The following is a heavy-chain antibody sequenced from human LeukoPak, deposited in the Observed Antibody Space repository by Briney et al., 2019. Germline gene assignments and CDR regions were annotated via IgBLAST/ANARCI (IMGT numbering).Heavy chain of an antibody. D-gene: IGHD2-2*01. Sequence: SQTLSLTCTVSGGSISSGDYYWSWSRQPPGKGLEWSGYIYYSGSTYYNPSLKSRVTISVDTSKNQFSLKLSSVTAADTAVYYCARGWRDIVVVPAAPNWFDPWGQGTLVTVSS. CDR3: ARGWRDIVVVPAAPNWFDP. CDR2: IYYSGST. CDR1: GGSISSGDYY. J-gene: IGHJ5*02. V-gene: IGHV4-30-4*08.